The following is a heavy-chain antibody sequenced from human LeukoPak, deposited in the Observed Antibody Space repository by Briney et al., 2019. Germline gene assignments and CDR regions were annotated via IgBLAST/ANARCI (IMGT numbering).Heavy chain of an antibody. CDR1: GFTFDDYG. D-gene: IGHD2-15*01. CDR2: INSDGSTT. CDR3: ARVADIVVVDEYYYYMDI. V-gene: IGHV3-74*01. J-gene: IGHJ6*03. Sequence: PGGSLRLSCAASGFTFDDYGMSWVRQAPGKGLVWVSRINSDGSTTSYADSVKGRFTISRDNAKNTLYLQMKSLRAEDTAVYYCARVADIVVVDEYYYYMDIWGKGTPVTLSS.